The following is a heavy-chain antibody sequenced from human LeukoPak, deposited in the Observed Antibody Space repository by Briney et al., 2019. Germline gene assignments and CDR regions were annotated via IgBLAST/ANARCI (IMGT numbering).Heavy chain of an antibody. D-gene: IGHD2-15*01. V-gene: IGHV1-69*05. CDR2: IIPIFGTA. J-gene: IGHJ5*02. CDR3: ARGYCSGGNCYPLFDP. CDR1: GGTFSSYA. Sequence: SVKVSCKASGGTFSSYAISWVRQAPGQGLEWMGGIIPIFGTANYAQKFQGRVTITTDESTSTAYMELSSLRSEDTAVYYCARGYCSGGNCYPLFDPWGQGTLVTVSS.